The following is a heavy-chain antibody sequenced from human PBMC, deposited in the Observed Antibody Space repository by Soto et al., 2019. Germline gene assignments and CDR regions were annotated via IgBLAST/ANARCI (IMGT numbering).Heavy chain of an antibody. D-gene: IGHD6-19*01. J-gene: IGHJ4*02. CDR1: GFTFSSYG. V-gene: IGHV3-33*01. Sequence: GGSLRLSCAASGFTFSSYGMHWVRQAPGKGLEWVAVIWYDGSNKYYADSVKGRFTISRDNSKNTLYLQMNSLRAEDTAVYYCAREYSSGSSDYWGQGTLVTVSS. CDR3: AREYSSGSSDY. CDR2: IWYDGSNK.